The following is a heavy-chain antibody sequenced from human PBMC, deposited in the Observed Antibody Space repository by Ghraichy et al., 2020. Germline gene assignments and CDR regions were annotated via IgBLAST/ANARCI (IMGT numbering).Heavy chain of an antibody. CDR3: ARSRYSSRPNPIY. Sequence: IGSMYHRGSTYYNPSLKSRVTISVDTSKNQFSLKLSSVTAADTAVYYCARSRYSSRPNPIYWGQG. CDR2: MYHRGST. J-gene: IGHJ4*02. D-gene: IGHD2-2*01. V-gene: IGHV4-38-2*01.